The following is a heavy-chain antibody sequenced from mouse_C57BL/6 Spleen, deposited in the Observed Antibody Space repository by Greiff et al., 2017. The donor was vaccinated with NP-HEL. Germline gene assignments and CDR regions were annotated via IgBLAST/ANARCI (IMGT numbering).Heavy chain of an antibody. CDR3: ARGITTVVGYFDV. D-gene: IGHD1-1*01. CDR1: GYTFTSYW. J-gene: IGHJ1*03. CDR2: IDPSDSYT. Sequence: QVQLQQPGAELVKPGASVKLSCKASGYTFTSYWMQWVKQRPGQGLEWIGEIDPSDSYTNYNQKFKGKATLTVDTSSSTAYMQLSSLTSEDSAVYYSARGITTVVGYFDVWGTGTTVTVSS. V-gene: IGHV1-50*01.